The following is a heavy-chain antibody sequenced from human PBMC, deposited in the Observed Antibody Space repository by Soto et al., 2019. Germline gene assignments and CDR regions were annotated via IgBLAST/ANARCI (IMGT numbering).Heavy chain of an antibody. D-gene: IGHD3-3*01. Sequence: PGGSLRLSCAASGFTFSSYDMQWVRQAPGKGLEWVAVISYDGSNKYFADSLKGRFTISRDNSKNTLYLQMNSLRAEDTAVYYCAASYAFWSGHYSFVNQSDYWGQGTLVTVYS. V-gene: IGHV3-30*03. CDR3: AASYAFWSGHYSFVNQSDY. CDR1: GFTFSSYD. CDR2: ISYDGSNK. J-gene: IGHJ4*02.